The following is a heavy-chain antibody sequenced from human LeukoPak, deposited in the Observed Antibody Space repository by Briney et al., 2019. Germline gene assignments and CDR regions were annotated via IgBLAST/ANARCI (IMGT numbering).Heavy chain of an antibody. V-gene: IGHV4-39*07. CDR3: ARDPYCSGGSCYG. Sequence: SETLSLTCTVSGGSISSGGYYWSWIRQHPGKGLEWIGSIYYSGSTYYNPSLKSRVTISVDTSKNQFSLKLSSVTAADTAVYYCARDPYCSGGSCYGWGQGTLVTVSS. J-gene: IGHJ4*02. CDR1: GGSISSGGYY. CDR2: IYYSGST. D-gene: IGHD2-15*01.